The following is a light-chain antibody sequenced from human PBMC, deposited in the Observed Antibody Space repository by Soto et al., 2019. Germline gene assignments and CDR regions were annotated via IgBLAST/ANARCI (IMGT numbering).Light chain of an antibody. V-gene: IGLV2-14*01. CDR3: SSYRTGSAFYV. CDR1: SSDVGDYNY. J-gene: IGLJ1*01. CDR2: EVR. Sequence: ALAQPASVSGSPGQSITISCTGTSSDVGDYNYVSWYQHHPGKAPKLIIYEVRNRPSGVPNRFSGAKSGNTASLTISGLQAEDEADYYCSSYRTGSAFYVFGSGTKVTVL.